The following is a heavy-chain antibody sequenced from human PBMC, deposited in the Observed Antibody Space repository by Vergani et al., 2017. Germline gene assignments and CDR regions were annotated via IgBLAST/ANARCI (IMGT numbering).Heavy chain of an antibody. CDR1: GFSLNTRGVS. J-gene: IGHJ6*03. V-gene: IGHV2-5*04. CDR3: VYRRTGWVTTCCFYPFYYYYYMDV. CDR2: IYWNDDQ. Sequence: QITLKESGPTLVKPTQTLTLTCTFSGFSLNTRGVSVAWNRQPPGKALDWLALIYWNDDQHYSPFLNNRVTITKDTSKNQVVLTMTNMDYVDTGTYYCVYRRTGWVTTCCFYPFYYYYYMDVWGKGTTVTVSS. D-gene: IGHD4-11*01.